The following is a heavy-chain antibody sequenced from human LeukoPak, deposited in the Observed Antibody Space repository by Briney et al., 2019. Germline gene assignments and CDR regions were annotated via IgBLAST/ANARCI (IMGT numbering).Heavy chain of an antibody. V-gene: IGHV3-43*02. D-gene: IGHD6-13*01. CDR3: AKDKAGAIVWYGRWAIGLFDY. CDR2: ISADGGST. J-gene: IGHJ4*02. Sequence: GGSLRLSCAASGFNFDAYAMHWVRQAPGKGLQWISLISADGGSTYYADSVKGRFTISRDNSKNSLYLQMNSLTTEDTAFYYCAKDKAGAIVWYGRWAIGLFDYWGQGTLLTVSS. CDR1: GFNFDAYA.